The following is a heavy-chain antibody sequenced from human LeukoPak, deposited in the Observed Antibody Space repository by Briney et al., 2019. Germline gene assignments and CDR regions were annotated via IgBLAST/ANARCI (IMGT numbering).Heavy chain of an antibody. CDR3: ARDQRFGEFQNFDY. J-gene: IGHJ4*02. CDR1: GYTFTSYG. D-gene: IGHD3-10*01. CDR2: ISAYNGNT. Sequence: VASVKVSCKASGYTFTSYGISWVRQAPGQGLEWMGWISAYNGNTNYAQKLQGRVTMTTGTSTSTAYMELRSLRPDDTAVYYCARDQRFGEFQNFDYWGQGTLVTVSS. V-gene: IGHV1-18*04.